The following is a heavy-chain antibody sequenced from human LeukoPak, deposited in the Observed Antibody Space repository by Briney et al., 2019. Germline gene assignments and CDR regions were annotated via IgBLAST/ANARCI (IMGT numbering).Heavy chain of an antibody. CDR1: GYTFADYF. Sequence: GASVKVSCKTSGYTFADYFIHWVRQAPGQGLEWMGRINPNSGGTEYEQKFQGRVTMTRDTFISTAYVEVNRLISDDTAIYYCARDVSSTSNWEFDYWGQGTLVTVSS. D-gene: IGHD1-26*01. V-gene: IGHV1-2*06. CDR2: INPNSGGT. J-gene: IGHJ4*02. CDR3: ARDVSSTSNWEFDY.